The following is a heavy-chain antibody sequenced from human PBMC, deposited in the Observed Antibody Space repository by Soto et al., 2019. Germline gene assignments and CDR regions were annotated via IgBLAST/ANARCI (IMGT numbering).Heavy chain of an antibody. CDR1: DDFISSYY. CDR2: VSTSGAT. D-gene: IGHD3-9*01. Sequence: QVQLQESGPRLVKPSETLSLTCTVSDDFISSYYWNWIRQPAGKGLEWIGRVSTSGATNYNPSLESRVTMSVDTSKKQFSLKLTSVTAEDTAVYFCARADYEILTGSYAMDVWGQGTTVTVSS. V-gene: IGHV4-4*07. CDR3: ARADYEILTGSYAMDV. J-gene: IGHJ6*02.